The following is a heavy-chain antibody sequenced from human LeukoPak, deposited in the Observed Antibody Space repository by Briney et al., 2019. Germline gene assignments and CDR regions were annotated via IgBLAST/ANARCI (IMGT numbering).Heavy chain of an antibody. CDR3: AKDNVVVVDATVEGGFDY. J-gene: IGHJ4*02. CDR2: ISYDGSNK. Sequence: GGSLRLSCAASGFTFSSYGMHWVRQAPGKGLEWVALISYDGSNKYYAHSVKRRFTISRHNHKNTLSLQMNNLRAEDTDVYYCAKDNVVVVDATVEGGFDYWGQXKLVTVYS. V-gene: IGHV3-30*18. CDR1: GFTFSSYG. D-gene: IGHD2-15*01.